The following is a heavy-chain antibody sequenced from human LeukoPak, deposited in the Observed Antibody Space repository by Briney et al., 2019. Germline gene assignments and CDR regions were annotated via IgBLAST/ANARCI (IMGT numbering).Heavy chain of an antibody. J-gene: IGHJ6*03. Sequence: PSETLSLTCTVSGGSISSSSYYWGWIRQPPGKGLEWIGSIYYSGSTYYNPSLKSRVTISLDTSKNQFSLKLSSVTAADTAAYYCARAPGGSYYDREYYYYYYMDVWGKGTTVTVSS. D-gene: IGHD1-26*01. CDR2: IYYSGST. CDR1: GGSISSSSYY. V-gene: IGHV4-39*07. CDR3: ARAPGGSYYDREYYYYYYMDV.